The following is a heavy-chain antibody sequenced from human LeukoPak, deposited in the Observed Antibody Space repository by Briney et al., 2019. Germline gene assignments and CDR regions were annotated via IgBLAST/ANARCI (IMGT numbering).Heavy chain of an antibody. D-gene: IGHD2-21*02. V-gene: IGHV1-69*01. CDR2: IMPIFGTA. CDR1: GGTFSSYA. CDR3: ARGPTAIHSDGWFDP. Sequence: SVKVSCKASGGTFSSYAISWVRQAPGQGLEWMGGIMPIFGTANYAQKFQGRVTITADESTSTAYMELSSLRSEDTAVYYCARGPTAIHSDGWFDPWGQGTLVTVSS. J-gene: IGHJ5*02.